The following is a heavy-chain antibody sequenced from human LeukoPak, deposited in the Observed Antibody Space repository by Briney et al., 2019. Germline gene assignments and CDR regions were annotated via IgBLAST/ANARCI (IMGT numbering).Heavy chain of an antibody. CDR3: TSEISSASNY. CDR1: GGSISSSSYY. CDR2: IYYTGST. D-gene: IGHD6-6*01. Sequence: SETLSLTCTVSGGSISSSSYYWGWIRQPPGEGLEWIGSIYYTGSTHYSPSLKSRVTISADTSKNEFSLKLSSVTAADTAVYYCTSEISSASNYWGQGTLVTVSS. V-gene: IGHV4-39*01. J-gene: IGHJ4*02.